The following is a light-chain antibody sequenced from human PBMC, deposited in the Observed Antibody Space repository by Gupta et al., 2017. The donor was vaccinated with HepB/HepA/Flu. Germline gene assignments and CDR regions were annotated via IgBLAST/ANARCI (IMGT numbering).Light chain of an antibody. J-gene: IGLJ2*01. CDR3: QVWDDISGHVV. Sequence: SFVLTQPPSVSVAPGKTASITCVGNNIGTESVHWYQQKAGQAPVLVIYYHTDRPSGIPERFSGSNSGNTATLTISRVEAGGEADYYCQVWDDISGHVVFGGGTKLAVL. CDR1: NIGTES. V-gene: IGLV3-21*04. CDR2: YHT.